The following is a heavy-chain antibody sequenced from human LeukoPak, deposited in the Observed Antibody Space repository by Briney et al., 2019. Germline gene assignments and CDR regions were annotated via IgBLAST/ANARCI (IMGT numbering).Heavy chain of an antibody. D-gene: IGHD4-17*01. CDR2: INGAGSSI. V-gene: IGHV3-74*01. J-gene: IGHJ4*02. CDR1: GFTFSSYW. Sequence: PGGSLRLSCAASGFTFSSYWMHWVRQTPGKGLVWVSRINGAGSSISYADSVKGRVTISRDNAKNTLYLQMNNLRAEDTAVYYCARGGDYKNDYWGQGTQVTVSS. CDR3: ARGGDYKNDY.